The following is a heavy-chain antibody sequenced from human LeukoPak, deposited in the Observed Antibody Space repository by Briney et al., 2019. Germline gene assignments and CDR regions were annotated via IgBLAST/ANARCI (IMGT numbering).Heavy chain of an antibody. J-gene: IGHJ4*02. D-gene: IGHD3-3*01. CDR3: ARDSYYDFWSGLDH. CDR2: ISYDGSNK. Sequence: QPGRSLRLSCAASGFTFSSYAMHWVRQAPGKGLEWVAVISYDGSNKYYADSVKGRFTISRDNSKNTLYLQMNSLRAEDTAVYYCARDSYYDFWSGLDHWGQGTLVTVSS. V-gene: IGHV3-30-3*01. CDR1: GFTFSSYA.